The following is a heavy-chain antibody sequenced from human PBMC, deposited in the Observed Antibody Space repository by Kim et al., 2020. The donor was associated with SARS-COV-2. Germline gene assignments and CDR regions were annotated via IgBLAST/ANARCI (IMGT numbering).Heavy chain of an antibody. Sequence: GGSLRLSCAASGFTFSSYSMNWVRQAPGKGLEWVSSISSSSSYIYYADSVKGRFTISRDNAKNSLYLQMNSLRAEDTAVYYCARTLGYCSGGSCYSGYGMDVWGQGTTVTVSS. CDR3: ARTLGYCSGGSCYSGYGMDV. V-gene: IGHV3-21*01. CDR2: ISSSSSYI. CDR1: GFTFSSYS. D-gene: IGHD2-15*01. J-gene: IGHJ6*02.